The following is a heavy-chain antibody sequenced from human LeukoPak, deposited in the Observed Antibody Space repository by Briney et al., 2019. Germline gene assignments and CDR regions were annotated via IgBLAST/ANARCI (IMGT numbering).Heavy chain of an antibody. J-gene: IGHJ4*02. CDR2: ISGSGGST. D-gene: IGHD6-13*01. CDR3: AKGITAADTGLDY. CDR1: GFTFSSYA. V-gene: IGHV3-23*01. Sequence: GGSLRLSCAASGFTFSSYAMSWVRQAPGKGLEWVSAISGSGGSTYYADSVKGRFTISRDNSKNTLYLQMNSLRAEDTALYYCAKGITAADTGLDYWGQGTLVTVSS.